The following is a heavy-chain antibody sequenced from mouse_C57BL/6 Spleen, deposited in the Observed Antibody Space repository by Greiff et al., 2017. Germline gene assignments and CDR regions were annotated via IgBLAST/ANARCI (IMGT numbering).Heavy chain of an antibody. CDR3: FTTVVEGYFDV. CDR1: GYTFTSYW. CDR2: INPSSGYT. J-gene: IGHJ1*03. V-gene: IGHV1-7*01. Sequence: QVQLQQSGAELAKPGASVKLSCKASGYTFTSYWMHWVKQRPGQGLEWIGYINPSSGYTKYNQKFKDKATLTADKSSSTAYMQLSSLTYEDSAVYYCFTTVVEGYFDVWGTGTTVTVSS. D-gene: IGHD1-1*01.